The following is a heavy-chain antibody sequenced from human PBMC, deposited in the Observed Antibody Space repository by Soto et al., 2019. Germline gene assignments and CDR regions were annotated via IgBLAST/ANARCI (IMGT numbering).Heavy chain of an antibody. V-gene: IGHV1-18*04. CDR1: GYTFTTYY. Sequence: GASVKVSCKASGYTFTTYYMHWVRQAPGQGLEWMGWISAYNGNTNYAQKLQGRVTMTTDTSTSTAYMELRSLRSDDTAVYYCARGFRAYSSSWYYYYGMDVWGQGTTVTVSS. CDR2: ISAYNGNT. D-gene: IGHD6-6*01. CDR3: ARGFRAYSSSWYYYYGMDV. J-gene: IGHJ6*02.